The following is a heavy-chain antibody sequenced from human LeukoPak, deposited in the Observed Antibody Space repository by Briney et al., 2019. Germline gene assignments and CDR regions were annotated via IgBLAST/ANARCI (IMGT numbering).Heavy chain of an antibody. CDR2: INWNSDSI. D-gene: IGHD3-10*01. CDR1: GFTFDDYA. CDR3: ARAGSPGFDY. V-gene: IGHV3-9*01. J-gene: IGHJ4*02. Sequence: KSGGSLRLSCAVSGFTFDDYAMHWVRQVPGKGLEWVSGINWNSDSIGYADSVKGRFTTSRDNAKNSLYLQMNSLRAEDTAVYYCARAGSPGFDYWGQGTLVTVSS.